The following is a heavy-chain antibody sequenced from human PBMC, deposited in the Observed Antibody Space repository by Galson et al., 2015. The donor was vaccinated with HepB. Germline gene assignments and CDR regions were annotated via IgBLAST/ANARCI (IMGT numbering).Heavy chain of an antibody. V-gene: IGHV3-23*01. D-gene: IGHD6-13*01. Sequence: SLRLSCAASGLTFSNFGMGWVRQAPGKGLEWVSGISGSGGNTYYADSVKGRFTISRDNSKNTMFLQMNSLGAEDTAVYYCARKPGIAATGTFESYFDYWGQGTLVTVSS. CDR3: ARKPGIAATGTFESYFDY. CDR1: GLTFSNFG. J-gene: IGHJ4*02. CDR2: ISGSGGNT.